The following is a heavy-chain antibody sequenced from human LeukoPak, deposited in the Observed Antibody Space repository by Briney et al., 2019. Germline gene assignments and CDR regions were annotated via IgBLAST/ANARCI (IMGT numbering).Heavy chain of an antibody. V-gene: IGHV1-18*01. CDR3: ARRVTAIGYYYYGMDV. CDR1: GYTFTSYG. Sequence: ASVKVSCKASGYTFTSYGISWVRQAPGQGLEWMGWISAYNGNTNYAQKLQGRVTMTTDTSTSTAYMELGSLRSDDTAVYYCARRVTAIGYYYYGMDVWGQGTTVTVSS. CDR2: ISAYNGNT. D-gene: IGHD2-21*02. J-gene: IGHJ6*02.